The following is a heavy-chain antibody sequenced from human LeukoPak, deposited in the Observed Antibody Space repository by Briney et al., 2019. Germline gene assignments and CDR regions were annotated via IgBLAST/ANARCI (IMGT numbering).Heavy chain of an antibody. CDR2: IYTSGST. D-gene: IGHD5-18*01. V-gene: IGHV4-4*07. Sequence: PSETLSLTCTVSGGSMSSYYWSWIRQPAGKGLEWIGRIYTSGSTNYNPSLKSRVTMSVDTSKNQFSLKLSSVTAADTAVYYCARDLPETAFGYSYGYVMYYFDYWGQGTLVTVSS. CDR3: ARDLPETAFGYSYGYVMYYFDY. J-gene: IGHJ4*02. CDR1: GGSMSSYY.